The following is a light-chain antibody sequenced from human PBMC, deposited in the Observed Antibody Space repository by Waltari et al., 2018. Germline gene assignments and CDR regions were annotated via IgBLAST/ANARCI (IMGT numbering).Light chain of an antibody. V-gene: IGLV1-44*01. Sequence: HSVFTQPPSASGAPGQSVSLACSGSRSNIGRSTFHCYQQPPGTAPKLLIYSDDQRPAGVPDRFSGSKSGTSASQAISGLQSDDEADYYCAAGDEILNGPVFGGGTKLTVL. CDR2: SDD. CDR3: AAGDEILNGPV. CDR1: RSNIGRST. J-gene: IGLJ3*02.